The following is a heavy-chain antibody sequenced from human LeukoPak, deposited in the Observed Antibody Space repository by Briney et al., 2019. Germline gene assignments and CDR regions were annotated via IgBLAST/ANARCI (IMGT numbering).Heavy chain of an antibody. CDR1: GYTFTGYY. D-gene: IGHD2-15*01. CDR2: INPNSGGT. V-gene: IGHV1-2*02. CDR3: ARGYCSGGSCYDFDY. Sequence: ASVKVSCKASGYTFTGYYMHWVRQAPGQGLEWMGWINPNSGGTNYAQKFQGRVTITRDTSISTAYMELSRLRSDDTAVYYYARGYCSGGSCYDFDYWGQGTPVTVSS. J-gene: IGHJ4*02.